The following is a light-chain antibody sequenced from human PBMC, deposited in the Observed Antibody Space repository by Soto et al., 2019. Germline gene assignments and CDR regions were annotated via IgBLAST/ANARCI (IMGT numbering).Light chain of an antibody. CDR2: DAS. CDR3: QQRSNWVFT. J-gene: IGKJ3*01. V-gene: IGKV3-11*01. CDR1: QTVSIN. Sequence: SKQAPDTPSLRRVERASSSCRASQTVSINLAWYQQKPGQAPRLLIYDASNRATGIPARFGGSGSGTDFAFTLGSPEPEDSGVYCCQQRSNWVFTFGPGTKVDIK.